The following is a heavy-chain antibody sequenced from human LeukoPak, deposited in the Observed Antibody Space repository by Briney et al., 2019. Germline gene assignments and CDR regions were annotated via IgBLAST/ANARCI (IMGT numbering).Heavy chain of an antibody. V-gene: IGHV3-48*04. CDR3: ARATYYYYMDV. CDR2: ISSSSSTI. CDR1: GFTFSSYS. J-gene: IGHJ6*03. Sequence: PGRSLRLSCAASGFTFSSYSMDWVRQAPGKGLEWVSYISSSSSTIYYADSVKGRFTISRDNAKNSLYLQMNSLRAEDTAVYYCARATYYYYMDVWGKGTTVTVSS.